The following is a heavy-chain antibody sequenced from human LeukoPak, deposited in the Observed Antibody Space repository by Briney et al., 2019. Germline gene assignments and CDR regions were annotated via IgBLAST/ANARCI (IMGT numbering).Heavy chain of an antibody. Sequence: GGSLRLSCAASGFTFSSYWMHWVRQAPRKGMVWVSRINTDGSSTSYADSVKGRFTISRDNAKNTLYLQMNSLRAEDTAVYYCASGENYYDFWSGYGIIDYWGQGTLVTVSS. CDR1: GFTFSSYW. CDR2: INTDGSST. CDR3: ASGENYYDFWSGYGIIDY. V-gene: IGHV3-74*01. J-gene: IGHJ4*02. D-gene: IGHD3-3*01.